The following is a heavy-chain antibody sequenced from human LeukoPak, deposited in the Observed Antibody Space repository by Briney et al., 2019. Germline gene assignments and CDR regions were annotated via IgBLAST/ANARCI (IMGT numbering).Heavy chain of an antibody. V-gene: IGHV3-74*01. CDR3: GRYTGGGVY. D-gene: IGHD2-2*02. CDR2: ISSDGSNT. Sequence: GGSLRLSCAVSGFTFSSGYMHWVRQPPRKGPVWVSRISSDGSNTIYADSVKGRFTISRDDAGNTLYPQMNSLRDADTAVYYCGRYTGGGVYWGQGTLVTVSS. J-gene: IGHJ4*02. CDR1: GFTFSSGY.